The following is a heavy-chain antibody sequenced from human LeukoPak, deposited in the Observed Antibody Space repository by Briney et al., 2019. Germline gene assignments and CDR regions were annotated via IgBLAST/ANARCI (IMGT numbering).Heavy chain of an antibody. Sequence: SETLSLTCTVSGYSISSGYYWGWIRQPPGKGLEWIGSIYYSGSTYYNPSLKSRVTISVDTSKNQFSLKLSSVTAADTAVYYCASLTADYYDSSGYYYVPAFDIWGQGTMVTVSS. V-gene: IGHV4-38-2*02. D-gene: IGHD3-22*01. J-gene: IGHJ3*02. CDR2: IYYSGST. CDR1: GYSISSGYY. CDR3: ASLTADYYDSSGYYYVPAFDI.